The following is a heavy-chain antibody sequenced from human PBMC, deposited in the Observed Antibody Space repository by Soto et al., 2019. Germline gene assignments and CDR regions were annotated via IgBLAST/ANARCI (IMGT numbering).Heavy chain of an antibody. Sequence: SVKVSCKASGFTFTSSAMQWVRQARGQGLEWIGWIVVGSGNTNYAQRFQERVTITRDMSTSTVYMELSSLRYDDTAVYYCARGPSRGDNVYWGQGILVNVFS. CDR1: GFTFTSSA. J-gene: IGHJ4*02. V-gene: IGHV1-58*02. D-gene: IGHD2-21*02. CDR2: IVVGSGNT. CDR3: ARGPSRGDNVY.